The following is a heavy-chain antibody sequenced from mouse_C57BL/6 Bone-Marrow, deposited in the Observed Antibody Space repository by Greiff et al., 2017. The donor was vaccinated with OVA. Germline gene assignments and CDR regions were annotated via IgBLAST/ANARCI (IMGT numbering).Heavy chain of an antibody. Sequence: VQLQQSGAELARPGASVKMSCKASGYTFTSYTMHWVKQRPGQGLEWIGYINPSSGYTKYNQKFKDKATLTADTSSSTAYMQLSSLTSADSAVYYCARKGSYGYDRGYYFDYWGQGTTLTVSS. CDR2: INPSSGYT. V-gene: IGHV1-4*01. D-gene: IGHD2-2*01. CDR3: ARKGSYGYDRGYYFDY. CDR1: GYTFTSYT. J-gene: IGHJ2*01.